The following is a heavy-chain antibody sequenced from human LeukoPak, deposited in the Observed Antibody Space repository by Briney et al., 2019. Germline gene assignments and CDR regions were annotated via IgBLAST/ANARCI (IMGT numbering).Heavy chain of an antibody. D-gene: IGHD3-16*01. CDR1: GGTFSSYA. Sequence: SVKVSCKASGGTFSSYAINWVRQAPGQGLEWMGRNIPIFDIANYADKFRGRVTLAADTSTNTAYMELIGLRSEDTAFYYCVRDLNYYDSQTAAHLDLWGRGTLITVSS. V-gene: IGHV1-69*04. CDR2: NIPIFDIA. CDR3: VRDLNYYDSQTAAHLDL. J-gene: IGHJ2*01.